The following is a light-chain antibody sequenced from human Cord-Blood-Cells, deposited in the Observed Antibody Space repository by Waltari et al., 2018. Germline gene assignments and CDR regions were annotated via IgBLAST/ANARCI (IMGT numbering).Light chain of an antibody. CDR3: SSYTSSRV. CDR1: SRDGGGDNH. V-gene: IGLV2-14*01. Sequence: QSALPQPASVSGSPGQSITISCTGTSRDGGGDNHVTWYQQHPGKAPKLMIYDVSNRPSGVSNRFSGSKSGNTASLTISGLQAEDEADYYCSSYTSSRVFGTGTKVTVL. J-gene: IGLJ1*01. CDR2: DVS.